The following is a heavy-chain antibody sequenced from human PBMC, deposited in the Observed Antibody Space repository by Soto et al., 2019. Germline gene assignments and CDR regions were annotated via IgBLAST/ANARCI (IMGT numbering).Heavy chain of an antibody. Sequence: QITLKESGPTLVKPTQTLTLTCTFSGFSLTTDRVGVGWIRQPPGEALEWLAVIYWDDIKTYRPSLASRLTITKDTSKNQVALTMTNMDALDTATYYCAHAYGGRSLYWGQGTLVTVSS. V-gene: IGHV2-5*02. J-gene: IGHJ4*02. CDR2: IYWDDIK. D-gene: IGHD1-26*01. CDR1: GFSLTTDRVG. CDR3: AHAYGGRSLY.